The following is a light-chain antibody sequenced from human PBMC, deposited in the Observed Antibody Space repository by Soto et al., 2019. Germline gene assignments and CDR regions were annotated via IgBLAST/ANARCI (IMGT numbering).Light chain of an antibody. CDR2: KAS. CDR1: QSISSW. V-gene: IGKV1-5*03. CDR3: QQCYMGWT. Sequence: DIQMTQSPSILSASVGDRVTITCRASQSISSWLAWYQQKPGKAPNLLIHKASHLESGVPSRFSGTGSGTEFTFSITSLQPEDFGTYYCQQCYMGWTFGQGTKVDNK. J-gene: IGKJ1*01.